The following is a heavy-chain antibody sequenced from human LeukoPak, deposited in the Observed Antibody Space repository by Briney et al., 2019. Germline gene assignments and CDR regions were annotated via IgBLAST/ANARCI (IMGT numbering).Heavy chain of an antibody. CDR3: ARTIAVNGGDFDY. V-gene: IGHV3-21*01. Sequence: GGSLRLSCAASGFTFSDYTMHWVRQAPGKGLEWVSSISSSGTYIYHADSVKGRFTISRDNAKNSLYLQMNSLRAEDTALYYCARTIAVNGGDFDYWGQGTLVTVSS. D-gene: IGHD6-19*01. CDR1: GFTFSDYT. J-gene: IGHJ4*02. CDR2: ISSSGTYI.